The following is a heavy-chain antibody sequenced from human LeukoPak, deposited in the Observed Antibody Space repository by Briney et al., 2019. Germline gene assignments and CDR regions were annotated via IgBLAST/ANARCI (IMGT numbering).Heavy chain of an antibody. CDR3: ARAYDILTGLIGYYFDY. CDR2: INPNSGGT. D-gene: IGHD3-9*01. Sequence: GASVKVSCKASGYTFTGYYMHWVRQAPGQGLEWMGWINPNSGGTNYAQKFQGRVTMTRDTSISTAYMELSRLRSDDTAVYYCARAYDILTGLIGYYFDYWGQGTLVTVSS. CDR1: GYTFTGYY. V-gene: IGHV1-2*02. J-gene: IGHJ4*02.